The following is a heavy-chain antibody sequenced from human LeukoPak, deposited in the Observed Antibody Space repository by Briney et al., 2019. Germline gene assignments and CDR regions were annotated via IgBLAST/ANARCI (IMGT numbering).Heavy chain of an antibody. D-gene: IGHD4-17*01. CDR2: IYYSGST. CDR1: GGSISGYY. J-gene: IGHJ4*02. Sequence: PSETLSLTCTVSGGSISGYYWTWIRQPPGKGLEWIGYIYYSGSTNYNPSLKSRVTISVDTSKNQFSLKLTSVTAADTAVYYCARGPGSSYGDYAYLFDYWGQGTLVTVSS. V-gene: IGHV4-59*01. CDR3: ARGPGSSYGDYAYLFDY.